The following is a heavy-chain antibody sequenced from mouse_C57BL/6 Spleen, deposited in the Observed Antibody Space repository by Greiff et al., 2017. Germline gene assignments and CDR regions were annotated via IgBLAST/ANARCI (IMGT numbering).Heavy chain of an antibody. J-gene: IGHJ4*01. CDR3: AREGLLYYYAMDY. Sequence: EVQLVESEGGLVQPGSSMKLSCTASGFTFSDYYMAWVRQVPEKGLEWVANINYDGSSTYYLDSLKSRFIISRDNAKNILYLQMSSLKSEDTATYYCAREGLLYYYAMDYWGQGTSVTVSS. V-gene: IGHV5-16*01. CDR1: GFTFSDYY. CDR2: INYDGSST. D-gene: IGHD3-3*01.